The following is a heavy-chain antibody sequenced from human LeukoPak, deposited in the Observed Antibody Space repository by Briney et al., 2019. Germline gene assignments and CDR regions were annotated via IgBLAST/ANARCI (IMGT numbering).Heavy chain of an antibody. D-gene: IGHD3-10*01. Sequence: ASVKVSCKASGYTFTGYYMHWVRQAPGQGLEWMGWISAYNGNTNYAQKLQGRVTMTTDTSTSTAYMELRSLRSDDTAVYYCARGHYYGSGSSRAADYWGQGTLVTVSS. CDR1: GYTFTGYY. CDR2: ISAYNGNT. V-gene: IGHV1-18*04. CDR3: ARGHYYGSGSSRAADY. J-gene: IGHJ4*02.